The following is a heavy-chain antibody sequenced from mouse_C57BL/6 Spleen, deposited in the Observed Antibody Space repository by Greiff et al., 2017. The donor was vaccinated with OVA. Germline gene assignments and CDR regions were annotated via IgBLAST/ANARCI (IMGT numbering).Heavy chain of an antibody. Sequence: EVQLQQSGPELVKPGASVKISCKASGYTFTDYYMNWVKQSHGKSLEWIGDINPNNGGTSYNQKFKGKATLTVDKSSSTAYMELRSLTSEDSAVYYCARSLITTVVATDYAMDYWGQGTSVTVSS. CDR2: INPNNGGT. D-gene: IGHD1-1*01. CDR3: ARSLITTVVATDYAMDY. V-gene: IGHV1-26*01. CDR1: GYTFTDYY. J-gene: IGHJ4*01.